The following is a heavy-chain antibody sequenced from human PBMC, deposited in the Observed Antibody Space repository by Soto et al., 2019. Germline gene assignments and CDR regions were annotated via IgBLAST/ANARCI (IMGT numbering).Heavy chain of an antibody. CDR2: ISSLSSPR. D-gene: IGHD1-26*01. J-gene: IGHJ4*02. V-gene: IGHV3-48*02. CDR1: GFIFGGYS. Sequence: GSLRLSCAASGFIFGGYSMNWVRQAPGKGLEWTSYISSLSSPRYYAESVEGRFIISRDNAKNSLYLQMNSLRDEDTAVYFCVREDILGARSFDYWGQGTRVTVSS. CDR3: VREDILGARSFDY.